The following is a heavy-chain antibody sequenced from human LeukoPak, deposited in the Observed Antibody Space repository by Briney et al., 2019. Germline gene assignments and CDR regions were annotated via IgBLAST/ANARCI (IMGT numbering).Heavy chain of an antibody. J-gene: IGHJ4*02. D-gene: IGHD2-21*02. CDR3: AKDHANTPVVTN. CDR1: GFTLRSYG. CDR2: ISGSGGST. V-gene: IGHV3-23*01. Sequence: GGSLRLSCAASGFTLRSYGLSWVRQAPGKGLEWVSIISGSGGSTYYADSVKGRFTISRGNSKNTLYLQMNSLRAEDTAVYYCAKDHANTPVVTNWGQGILVSVSS.